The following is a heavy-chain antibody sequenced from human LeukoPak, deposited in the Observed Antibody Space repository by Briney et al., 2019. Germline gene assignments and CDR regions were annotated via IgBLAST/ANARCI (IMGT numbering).Heavy chain of an antibody. D-gene: IGHD3-10*01. V-gene: IGHV4-59*01. CDR3: ARVATEYYYGSGSPLHYFDY. CDR1: GGSISSYY. Sequence: PSETLSLTCTVSGGSISSYYWSWIRQPPGKGLEWIGYIYYSRSTNYNPSLKSRVTISVDTSKNQFSLKLSSVTAADTAVYYCARVATEYYYGSGSPLHYFDYWGQGTLVTVSS. CDR2: IYYSRST. J-gene: IGHJ4*02.